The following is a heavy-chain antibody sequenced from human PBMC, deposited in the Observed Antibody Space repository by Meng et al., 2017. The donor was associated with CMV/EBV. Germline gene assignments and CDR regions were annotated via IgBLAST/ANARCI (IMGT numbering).Heavy chain of an antibody. V-gene: IGHV2-5*02. CDR3: AHSGYYYDSSGYRIDY. J-gene: IGHJ4*02. Sequence: QITLKESGPTLVKPTQTLTLTCTXXXFSLSTSGVGVGWIRQPPGKALEWLALIYWDDDKRYSPSLKSRLTITKDTSKNQVVLTMTNMDPVDTATYYCAHSGYYYDSSGYRIDYWGQGTRVTVSS. CDR1: XFSLSTSGVG. CDR2: IYWDDDK. D-gene: IGHD3-22*01.